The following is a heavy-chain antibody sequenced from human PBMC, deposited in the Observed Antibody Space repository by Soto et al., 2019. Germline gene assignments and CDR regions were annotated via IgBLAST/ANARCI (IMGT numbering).Heavy chain of an antibody. CDR3: ARHAPGYDFWSGYYL. D-gene: IGHD3-3*01. CDR1: GGSISSYY. Sequence: PSETLSLTCTVCGGSISSYYWSWIRKPPGKGLEWIGYIYYSGSTNYNPSLKSRVTISVDTSKNQFSLKLSSVTAADTAVYYCARHAPGYDFWSGYYLCGQGTLVTVSS. CDR2: IYYSGST. V-gene: IGHV4-59*08. J-gene: IGHJ4*02.